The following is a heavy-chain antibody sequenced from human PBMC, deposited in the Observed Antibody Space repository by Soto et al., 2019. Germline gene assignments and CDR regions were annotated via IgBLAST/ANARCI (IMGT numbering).Heavy chain of an antibody. D-gene: IGHD6-19*01. V-gene: IGHV1-69*01. CDR2: NIPIFGTA. Sequence: QVQLVQSGAEVKKPGSSVKVSCKASGGTFSSYAISWVRQAPRQGLEWMGGNIPIFGTANYAQKFQGRVTITADESTSTAYMELSSLRSEDTAVYYCARGHGYSSGWYGGGPDYWGQGTLVTVSS. CDR1: GGTFSSYA. J-gene: IGHJ4*02. CDR3: ARGHGYSSGWYGGGPDY.